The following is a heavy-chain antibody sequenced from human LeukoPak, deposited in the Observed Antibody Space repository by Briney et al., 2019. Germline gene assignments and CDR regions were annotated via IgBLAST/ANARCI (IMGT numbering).Heavy chain of an antibody. Sequence: AGSLRLSCAASGFTFGNYWMHWVRQAPGKGLVWVSRINSDGSSTNYADSVKGRFTISRDNAKNTLYLQVNSLRAEDTAVYYCARDSTFRGTGPNVWGQGTMVIVSS. V-gene: IGHV3-74*01. J-gene: IGHJ3*01. CDR1: GFTFGNYW. D-gene: IGHD2-8*02. CDR2: INSDGSST. CDR3: ARDSTFRGTGPNV.